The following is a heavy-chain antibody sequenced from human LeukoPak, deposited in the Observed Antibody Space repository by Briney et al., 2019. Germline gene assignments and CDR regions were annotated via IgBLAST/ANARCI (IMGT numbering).Heavy chain of an antibody. V-gene: IGHV4-39*07. CDR2: IYYSGST. Sequence: PETLSLTCTVSGGSISSSSYYWGWIRQPPGKGLGWIGSIYYSGSTYYNPSLKSRVTISVDTSKNQFSLKLSSVTAADTAVYYCARDHQEYSSGSFGPWGQGTLVTVSS. J-gene: IGHJ5*02. CDR3: ARDHQEYSSGSFGP. CDR1: GGSISSSSYY. D-gene: IGHD6-25*01.